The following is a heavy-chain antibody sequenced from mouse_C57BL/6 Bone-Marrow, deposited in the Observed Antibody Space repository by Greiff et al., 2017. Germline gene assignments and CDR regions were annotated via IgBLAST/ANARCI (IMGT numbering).Heavy chain of an antibody. CDR3: ARMVGLIYWYFDV. Sequence: QVQLQQSGPELVKPGASVKISCKASGYSFTSYYIHWVKQRPGQGLEWIGWIYPGSGNTKYNEKFKGKATLTADTSSSTAYMQLSSLTSEDSAVYYCARMVGLIYWYFDVWGTGPTVTVSS. CDR1: GYSFTSYY. J-gene: IGHJ1*03. D-gene: IGHD1-1*02. CDR2: IYPGSGNT. V-gene: IGHV1-66*01.